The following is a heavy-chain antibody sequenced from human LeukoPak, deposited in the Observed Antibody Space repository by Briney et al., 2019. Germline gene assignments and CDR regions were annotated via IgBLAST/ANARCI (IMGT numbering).Heavy chain of an antibody. CDR2: INWNGGST. CDR3: ARTPLLTYYYDSSGYYPFDY. Sequence: GGSLRLSCAASGFTFDDYGMNWVRQAPGKGLEWVSGINWNGGSTGYADSVKGRFTISRDNAKNSLYLQMNSLRAEDTALYYCARTPLLTYYYDSSGYYPFDYWGQGTLVTVSS. V-gene: IGHV3-20*04. CDR1: GFTFDDYG. D-gene: IGHD3-22*01. J-gene: IGHJ4*02.